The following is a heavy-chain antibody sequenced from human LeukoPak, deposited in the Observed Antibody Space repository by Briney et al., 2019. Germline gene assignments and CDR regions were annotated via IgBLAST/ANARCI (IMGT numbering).Heavy chain of an antibody. Sequence: PGGSLRLSCAASGFTFSSYAMSWVRQAPGKGLEWVSAISGSGGSTYYADSVKGRFTISRDNSKNTLYLQMNSLRAEDTAVYYCAKLVGPSYYSSGYDAFDIWGQGTMVTVSS. J-gene: IGHJ3*02. V-gene: IGHV3-23*01. CDR3: AKLVGPSYYSSGYDAFDI. CDR1: GFTFSSYA. D-gene: IGHD6-19*01. CDR2: ISGSGGST.